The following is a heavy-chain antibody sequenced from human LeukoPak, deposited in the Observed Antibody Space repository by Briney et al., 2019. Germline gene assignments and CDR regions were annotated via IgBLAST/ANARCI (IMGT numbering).Heavy chain of an antibody. D-gene: IGHD3-22*01. CDR2: INSDGSST. J-gene: IGHJ4*02. Sequence: GGPLRLSCAASGFTFSSYWMHWVRQAPGKGLVWLSRINSDGSSTTYADSVKGRFTISRDNAKNTLYLQMNSLRAEDTAMYYCVRQYSYDSSGYYPWDYWGQGTLVTVSS. CDR1: GFTFSSYW. V-gene: IGHV3-74*01. CDR3: VRQYSYDSSGYYPWDY.